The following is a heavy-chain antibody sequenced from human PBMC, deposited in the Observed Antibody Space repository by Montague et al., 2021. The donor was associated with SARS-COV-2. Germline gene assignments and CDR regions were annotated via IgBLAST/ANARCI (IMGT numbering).Heavy chain of an antibody. V-gene: IGHV4-34*01. CDR1: SGSSREYY. D-gene: IGHD3-3*01. Sequence: SETLSLTCAIYSGSSREYYWTWVRQTPGKGPEWIGEINHTGSASYNPSLKSRVTLSKDTSKNQFSLKLQSLTAADTAVYYCARGQVTISGVLIFSPAAGPLDVWGQGTLVTVSS. CDR2: INHTGSA. CDR3: ARGQVTISGVLIFSPAAGPLDV. J-gene: IGHJ3*01.